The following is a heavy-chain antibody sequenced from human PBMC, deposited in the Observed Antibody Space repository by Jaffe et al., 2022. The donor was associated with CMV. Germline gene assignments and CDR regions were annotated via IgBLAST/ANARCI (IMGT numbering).Heavy chain of an antibody. J-gene: IGHJ4*02. CDR3: ARMLKRGGIGYSSGYYYFDY. Sequence: QVQLQESGPGLVKPSQTLSLTCTVSGGSISSGGYYWSWIRQHPGKGLEWIGYIYYSGSTYYNPSLKSRVTISVDTSKNQFSLKLSSVTAADTAVYYCARMLKRGGIGYSSGYYYFDYWGQGTLVTVSS. CDR1: GGSISSGGYY. V-gene: IGHV4-31*03. D-gene: IGHD3-22*01. CDR2: IYYSGST.